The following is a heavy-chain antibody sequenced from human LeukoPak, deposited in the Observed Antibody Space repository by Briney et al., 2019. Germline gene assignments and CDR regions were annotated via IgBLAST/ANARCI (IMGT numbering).Heavy chain of an antibody. CDR3: AKKSGSGTDPLDC. J-gene: IGHJ4*02. V-gene: IGHV3-23*01. CDR2: ISDNGDIT. D-gene: IGHD3-10*01. Sequence: GGSLRLSCVASGFSFSTYSMSWVRQTPEKGLEWVSVISDNGDITKYADSVRGRFSMSRDNSKNTLFLQMNTLRADDTALYYCAKKSGSGTDPLDCWGQGTLVTVSS. CDR1: GFSFSTYS.